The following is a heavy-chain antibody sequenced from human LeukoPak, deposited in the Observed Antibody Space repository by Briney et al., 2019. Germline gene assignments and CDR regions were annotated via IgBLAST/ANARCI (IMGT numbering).Heavy chain of an antibody. V-gene: IGHV1-46*01. CDR2: INPSGGST. CDR3: ALRVDDFWSGDTRMGYNWFDP. CDR1: GYTFTSYY. D-gene: IGHD3-3*01. J-gene: IGHJ5*02. Sequence: ASVKVSCKASGYTFTSYYMHWVRQAPGQGLEWMGIINPSGGSTSYAQKFQGRVTMIRDTSTSTVYMELSSLRSEDTAVYYCALRVDDFWSGDTRMGYNWFDPWGQGTLVTVSS.